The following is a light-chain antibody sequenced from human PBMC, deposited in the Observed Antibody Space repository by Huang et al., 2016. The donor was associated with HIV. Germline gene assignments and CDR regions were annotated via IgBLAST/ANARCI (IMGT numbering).Light chain of an antibody. CDR3: QQLNNYPIT. CDR2: GAS. Sequence: IQLTQSPSSLSASVGDRVTITCRASQGINNYLAWFQPKPGKAPKLLIFGASSLQSGVPSRFSGSGSGTDFTLTINSLQPEDFATYYCQQLNNYPITFGQGTRLDIK. J-gene: IGKJ5*01. V-gene: IGKV1-9*01. CDR1: QGINNY.